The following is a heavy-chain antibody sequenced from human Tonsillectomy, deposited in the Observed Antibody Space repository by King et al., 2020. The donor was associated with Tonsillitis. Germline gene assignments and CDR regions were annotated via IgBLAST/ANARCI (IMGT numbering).Heavy chain of an antibody. Sequence: QLQESGPGLVKPSETLSLTCTVSGGSISSYYWNWIRQPPGEGLELIGYIYYSGSTNYNPSLKSRVTISVDTSKNQFSLKLSSVTAADTAVYYCARDKVCSGYYCAYGMDVWGQGTTVTVSS. CDR1: GGSISSYY. CDR2: IYYSGST. D-gene: IGHD3-22*01. CDR3: ARDKVCSGYYCAYGMDV. J-gene: IGHJ6*02. V-gene: IGHV4-59*01.